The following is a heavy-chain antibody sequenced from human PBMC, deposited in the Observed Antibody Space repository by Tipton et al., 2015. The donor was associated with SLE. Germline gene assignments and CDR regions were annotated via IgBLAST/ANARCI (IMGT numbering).Heavy chain of an antibody. D-gene: IGHD3-22*01. Sequence: SLRLSCAASGFTFSSYSMNWVRQAPGKGLEWVSYISSSSTIYYADSVKGRFTISRDNAKNSLYLQMNSLRAEDTAVYYCARVAGYYDSSGHFDYWGQGTLVTVSS. CDR2: ISSSSTI. V-gene: IGHV3-48*01. CDR1: GFTFSSYS. J-gene: IGHJ4*02. CDR3: ARVAGYYDSSGHFDY.